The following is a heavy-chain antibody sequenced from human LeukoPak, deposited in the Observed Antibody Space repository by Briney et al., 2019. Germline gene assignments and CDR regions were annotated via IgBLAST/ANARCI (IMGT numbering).Heavy chain of an antibody. CDR2: INHSGST. CDR3: ARTRCSSTSCLSYPYYYYYYGMDV. Sequence: SETLSLTCTVSGGSISSYHWSWIRQPPGKGLEWIGEINHSGSTNYNPSLKSRVTISVDTSKNQFSLKLSSVTAADTAVYYCARTRCSSTSCLSYPYYYYYYGMDVWGQGTTVTVSS. D-gene: IGHD2-2*01. J-gene: IGHJ6*02. CDR1: GGSISSYH. V-gene: IGHV4-34*01.